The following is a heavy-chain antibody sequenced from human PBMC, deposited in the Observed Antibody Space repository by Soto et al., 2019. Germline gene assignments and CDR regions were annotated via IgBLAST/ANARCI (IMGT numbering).Heavy chain of an antibody. CDR3: AREVPYGYSRFDY. CDR1: GYTFTNNV. D-gene: IGHD5-18*01. V-gene: IGHV1-3*01. J-gene: IGHJ4*02. CDR2: VNAGNDNT. Sequence: QVHLVQSGAEVKKPGASVKVSCKTSGYTFTNNVIHWVRQAPGQRLEWMGWVNAGNDNTKWSREFQGRLTLTKDSSATTAYMELSSLTYEDTVIYFCAREVPYGYSRFDYWGQGTLVTVSS.